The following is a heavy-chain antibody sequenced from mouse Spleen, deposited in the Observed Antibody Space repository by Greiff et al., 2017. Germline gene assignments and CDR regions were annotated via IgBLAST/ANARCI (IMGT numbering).Heavy chain of an antibody. CDR2: INPNYGGT. Sequence: EVQLQQSGPELVKPGASVKISCEASGYTFTDYYMNWVKQSHGKSLEWIGDINPNYGGTNYNQKFKDKATLTVDKSSSTAYMELRSLTSEDSAVYYCARRGCDYPYWYFDVWGAGTTVTVSS. J-gene: IGHJ1*01. CDR3: ARRGCDYPYWYFDV. D-gene: IGHD2-4*01. CDR1: GYTFTDYY. V-gene: IGHV1-26*01.